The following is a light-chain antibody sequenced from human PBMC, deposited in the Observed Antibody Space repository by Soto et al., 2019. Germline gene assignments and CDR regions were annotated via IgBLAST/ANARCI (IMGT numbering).Light chain of an antibody. Sequence: EIVMTQSPATLSVSPGERVTLSWSSTQSAGSNLAWYQQKPGQAPRLLIYGASTRATGIPARFSGSGSETEFTLTISSLQAEDSAVYFCQQYNNWPTWTFGQGTKVDI. CDR1: QSAGSN. V-gene: IGKV3-15*01. J-gene: IGKJ1*01. CDR2: GAS. CDR3: QQYNNWPTWT.